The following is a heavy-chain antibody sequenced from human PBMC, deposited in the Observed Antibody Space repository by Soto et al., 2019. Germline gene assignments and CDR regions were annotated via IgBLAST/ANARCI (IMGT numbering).Heavy chain of an antibody. CDR2: ISGSGGSA. CDR3: ANPGIVAVTRLPFDY. J-gene: IGHJ4*02. Sequence: WGYLRLSCAASGLNFSCSAMRWVRHAPGKGLECVSAISGSGGSAYSADSLKGRFTISRYKSKNTLYVQMNSLRAEDTAVYYCANPGIVAVTRLPFDYWGQGT. CDR1: GLNFSCSA. V-gene: IGHV3-23*01. D-gene: IGHD2-15*01.